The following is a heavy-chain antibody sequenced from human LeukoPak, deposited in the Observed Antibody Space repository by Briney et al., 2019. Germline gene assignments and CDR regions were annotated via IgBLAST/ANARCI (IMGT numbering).Heavy chain of an antibody. Sequence: VWVSRINSDGSSTSYADSVKGRLTISRDNAKNTLYLQMNSLRVEDTAVYYCARGDGYAQRDWGQGTLVTVPS. CDR3: ARGDGYAQRD. CDR2: INSDGSST. J-gene: IGHJ4*02. V-gene: IGHV3-74*01. D-gene: IGHD5-12*01.